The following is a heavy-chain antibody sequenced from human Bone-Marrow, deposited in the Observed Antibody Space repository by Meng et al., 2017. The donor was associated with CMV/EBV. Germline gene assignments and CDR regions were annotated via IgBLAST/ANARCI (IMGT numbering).Heavy chain of an antibody. CDR3: ARGDATSGSDYYGLDV. D-gene: IGHD1-26*01. Sequence: SETLSLTCTVSGAAILSGNYYWSWIRQPPGKGLEWMGYVYFTGTSTYNPSLKSRVTISIDTSENQFSLKVSSVTAADTAVYYCARGDATSGSDYYGLDVWGQGTTVTVSS. CDR2: VYFTGTS. CDR1: GAAILSGNYY. J-gene: IGHJ6*02. V-gene: IGHV4-61*01.